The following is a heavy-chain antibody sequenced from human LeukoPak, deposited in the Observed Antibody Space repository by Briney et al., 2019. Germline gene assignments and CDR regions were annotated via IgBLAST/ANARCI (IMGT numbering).Heavy chain of an antibody. Sequence: GSLRLSCAASGFTFSSYSMNWVHQAPGKGLEWVSYISSSGSSIYYADSVKGRFTISRDNSKNTLYLQMSNLRAEDTATYYCARVQYIDTYTDAFDIWGQGTVVTVSS. CDR2: ISSSGSSI. D-gene: IGHD3-9*01. V-gene: IGHV3-48*01. CDR1: GFTFSSYS. J-gene: IGHJ3*02. CDR3: ARVQYIDTYTDAFDI.